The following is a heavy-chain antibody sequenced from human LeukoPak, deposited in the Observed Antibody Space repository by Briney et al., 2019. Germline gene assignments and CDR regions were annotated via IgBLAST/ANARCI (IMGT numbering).Heavy chain of an antibody. CDR3: ARRGEGLYYYDSSGYYN. J-gene: IGHJ4*02. CDR1: GGSISSYY. D-gene: IGHD3-22*01. Sequence: SETLSLTCTVSGGSISSYYWSWIRQPPGKGLEWIGEIYHSGSTNYNPSLKSRVTISVDKSKNQFSLKLSSVTAADTAVYYCARRGEGLYYYDSSGYYNWGQGTLVTVSS. V-gene: IGHV4-59*12. CDR2: IYHSGST.